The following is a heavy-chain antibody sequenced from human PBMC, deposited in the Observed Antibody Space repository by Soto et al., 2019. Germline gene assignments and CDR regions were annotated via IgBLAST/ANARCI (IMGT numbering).Heavy chain of an antibody. J-gene: IGHJ5*02. CDR1: GGSISSGGYY. V-gene: IGHV4-31*03. D-gene: IGHD2-21*02. Sequence: QVQLQESGPGLVKPSQTLSLTCTVSGGSISSGGYYWSWIRQHPGKGLEGIGHIYYSGSTYYNPSLKSRITISVDTSKNQFSLKLSSVTAADTAVYYCARSSPVVTAPWGQGTLVTVSS. CDR2: IYYSGST. CDR3: ARSSPVVTAP.